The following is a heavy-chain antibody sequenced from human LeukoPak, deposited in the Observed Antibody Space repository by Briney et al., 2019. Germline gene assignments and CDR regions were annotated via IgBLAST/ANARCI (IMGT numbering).Heavy chain of an antibody. CDR3: ARIPLSRAQTTFGGSYFDY. CDR1: GYTFTSYY. D-gene: IGHD3-16*01. Sequence: ASVKVSCKASGYTFTSYYMHWVRQAPGQGLEWMGIINPSGGSTIYAQKFQGRVTMTRDTSTSTVYMELSSLRSEDTAVYYCARIPLSRAQTTFGGSYFDYWGQGTLVTVSS. CDR2: INPSGGST. J-gene: IGHJ4*02. V-gene: IGHV1-46*01.